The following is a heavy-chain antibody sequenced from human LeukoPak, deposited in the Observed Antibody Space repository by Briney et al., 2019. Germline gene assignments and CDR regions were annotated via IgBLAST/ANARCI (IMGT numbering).Heavy chain of an antibody. Sequence: GGSLRLSCTASGFTFGDYAMSWFRQAPGKGLEWVGFTRSKAYDGTTEYAASVKGRFTISRDDSKSIAYLQMNSLKTEDTAVYYCTRSRGYSYGYSDYWGQGTLVTVSS. D-gene: IGHD5-18*01. J-gene: IGHJ4*02. V-gene: IGHV3-49*03. CDR3: TRSRGYSYGYSDY. CDR2: TRSKAYDGTT. CDR1: GFTFGDYA.